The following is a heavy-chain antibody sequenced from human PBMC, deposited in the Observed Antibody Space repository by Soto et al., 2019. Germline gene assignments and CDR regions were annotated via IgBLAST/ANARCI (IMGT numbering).Heavy chain of an antibody. J-gene: IGHJ5*02. CDR3: ARDKGGASNS. V-gene: IGHV4-4*02. Sequence: QVQLQESGPGLVKPSGTLSLTCAVSGGSINSSTWWSWVRQPPGKGLEWIGDIYRGGNTNYNPSLKSRLTISIDKSKSHLSLKLNSVTAADTAVYYCARDKGGASNSWGQGILVTVSS. CDR1: GGSINSSTW. D-gene: IGHD1-26*01. CDR2: IYRGGNT.